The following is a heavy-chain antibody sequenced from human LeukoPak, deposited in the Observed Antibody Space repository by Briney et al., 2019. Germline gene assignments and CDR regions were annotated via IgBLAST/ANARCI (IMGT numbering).Heavy chain of an antibody. CDR3: ASSLPHCSGGSCSYLFDP. Sequence: SETLSLTCTVSGGSISSYYWSWIRQPPGKGLEWIGYIYYSGSTNYNPSLKSRVTISVDTSKNQFSLKLSSVTAADTAVYYCASSLPHCSGGSCSYLFDPWGQGTLVTVSS. CDR2: IYYSGST. CDR1: GGSISSYY. J-gene: IGHJ5*02. D-gene: IGHD2-15*01. V-gene: IGHV4-59*01.